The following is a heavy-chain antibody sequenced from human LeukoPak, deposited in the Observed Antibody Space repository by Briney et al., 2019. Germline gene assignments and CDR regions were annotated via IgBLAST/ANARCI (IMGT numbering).Heavy chain of an antibody. V-gene: IGHV3-7*01. D-gene: IGHD3-16*02. CDR2: IKQDGGEK. CDR1: GFTFSSYW. Sequence: GGSLRLSCAASGFTFSSYWMSWVRQAPGKGLEWVANIKQDGGEKYYVDSVKGRFTISRDNAKNSLYLQMNSLRAEDTAVYSCARVGHYDYVWGSYRPFDYWGQGTLVTVSS. CDR3: ARVGHYDYVWGSYRPFDY. J-gene: IGHJ4*02.